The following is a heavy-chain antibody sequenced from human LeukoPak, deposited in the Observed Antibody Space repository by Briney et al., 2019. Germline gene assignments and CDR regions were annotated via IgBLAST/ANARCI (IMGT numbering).Heavy chain of an antibody. Sequence: SESLSLTCAVYGGSFSGYYWSWIRQPPGKGLEWIGEINHSGSTNYNPSLKSRVTISVDTSKNQCSLKLSSVTAADTAVYYCARGFELKSIAARIYYFDYWGQGTLVTVSS. CDR1: GGSFSGYY. V-gene: IGHV4-34*01. CDR2: INHSGST. D-gene: IGHD6-6*01. J-gene: IGHJ4*02. CDR3: ARGFELKSIAARIYYFDY.